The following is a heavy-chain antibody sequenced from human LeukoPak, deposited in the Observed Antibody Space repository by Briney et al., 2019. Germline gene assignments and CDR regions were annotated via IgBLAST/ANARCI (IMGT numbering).Heavy chain of an antibody. CDR2: IFPSDSDT. CDR1: GYRFTSYW. Sequence: GESLKISCKGSGYRFTSYWIGWVRQMPGKGLEWMGIIFPSDSDTRYSPSFQGQVTIPADKSTSTAYLQWSSLKASDTAIYYCARGISSTYIGDYWGQGTLVTVSS. D-gene: IGHD2-2*01. CDR3: ARGISSTYIGDY. V-gene: IGHV5-51*01. J-gene: IGHJ4*02.